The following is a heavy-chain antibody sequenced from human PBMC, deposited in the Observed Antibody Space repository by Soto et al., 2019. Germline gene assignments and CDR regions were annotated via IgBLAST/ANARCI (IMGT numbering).Heavy chain of an antibody. CDR2: IYYSGST. J-gene: IGHJ4*02. CDR1: GGSISSGGYY. D-gene: IGHD6-6*01. V-gene: IGHV4-31*03. CDR3: ARAGGPALYSRSSPDFDY. Sequence: SETLSLTCTVSGGSISSGGYYWSWIRRHPGKGLEWIGYIYYSGSTYYNPSLKSRVTISVDTSKNQFSLKLSSVTAADTAVYYCARAGGPALYSRSSPDFDYWGQGTLVTVSS.